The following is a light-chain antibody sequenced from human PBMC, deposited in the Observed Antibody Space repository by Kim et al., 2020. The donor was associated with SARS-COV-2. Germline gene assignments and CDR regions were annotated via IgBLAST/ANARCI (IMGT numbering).Light chain of an antibody. V-gene: IGLV3-1*01. CDR1: KWGGKY. CDR2: QHT. Sequence: PGQTASSTGSGDKWGGKYAGWYQQKPGQSPVLVSYQHTKRPSGIPERFAGSNSGNTATLTISGTRGLDEADYYCQVWDSSTDSYGFGGGTKVTVL. J-gene: IGLJ1*01. CDR3: QVWDSSTDSYG.